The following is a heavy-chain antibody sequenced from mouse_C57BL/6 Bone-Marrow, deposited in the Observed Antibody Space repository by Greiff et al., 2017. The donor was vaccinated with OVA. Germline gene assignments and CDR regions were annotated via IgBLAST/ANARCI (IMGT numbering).Heavy chain of an antibody. CDR3: STGAWFAY. CDR2: IYPGDGDT. J-gene: IGHJ3*01. V-gene: IGHV1-82*01. Sequence: VKLMESGPELVKPGASVKISCKASGYAFSSSWLNWVKQRPGKGLEWIGRIYPGDGDTIDNGKFKGKATLTADKSSSTAYMQLSSLTSEDSAVYFCSTGAWFAYWGQGTLVTVSA. D-gene: IGHD1-1*02. CDR1: GYAFSSSW.